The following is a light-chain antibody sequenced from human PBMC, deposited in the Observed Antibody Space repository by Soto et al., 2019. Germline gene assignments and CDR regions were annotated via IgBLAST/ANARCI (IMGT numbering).Light chain of an antibody. J-gene: IGKJ2*02. CDR2: AAS. CDR3: QQSYSTRWT. V-gene: IGKV1-39*01. CDR1: QSISSY. Sequence: DIPVTQSPSSLSASVGDRVTITCRASQSISSYLNWYQQKPGKAPKLLIYAASSLQSGVPSRFSGSGSGTDFTLTISSLQPVDFATYYCQQSYSTRWTFGQGTKLEIK.